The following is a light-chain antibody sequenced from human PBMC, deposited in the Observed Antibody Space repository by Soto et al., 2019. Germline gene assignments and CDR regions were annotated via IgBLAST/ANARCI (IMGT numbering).Light chain of an antibody. CDR2: DTS. Sequence: QTVVTKEPSLNVSPGGTVTLTCASSTGAVTSGHYPYWFQQKPGQAPKTLIYDTSNKHSWTPARLSGSLLGGKAALTLSGAQPEDESDYYCLLYYGGPRVFGGGTKLTVL. CDR3: LLYYGGPRV. J-gene: IGLJ3*02. CDR1: TGAVTSGHY. V-gene: IGLV7-46*01.